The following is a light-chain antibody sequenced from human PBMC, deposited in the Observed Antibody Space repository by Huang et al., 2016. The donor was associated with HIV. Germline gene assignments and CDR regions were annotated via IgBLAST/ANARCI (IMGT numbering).Light chain of an antibody. CDR2: GAS. CDR1: QSVSSN. J-gene: IGKJ1*01. CDR3: QQYNNLPRT. Sequence: EIVMRQSPATLSASPGESATLSCTASQSVSSNLAWYQQKPGQAPRLLIYGASTRATAIPARFSGSGSGTDFTLTISSLQSEDFAGYDCQQYNNLPRTFGQGTKVEI. V-gene: IGKV3-15*01.